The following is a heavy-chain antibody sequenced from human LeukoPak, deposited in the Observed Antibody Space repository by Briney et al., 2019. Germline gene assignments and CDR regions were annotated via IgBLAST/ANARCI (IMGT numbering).Heavy chain of an antibody. D-gene: IGHD2/OR15-2a*01. CDR1: ELTFDMYT. Sequence: GGSLRFSCVVSELTFDMYTMTWVRQAPGKGLEWVSSISRSGSHVYYADSVKGRFTSSRDNAQNSLYLQMDNLRAADTAVYYCASIRKYYARIWGKGTAVLVSS. J-gene: IGHJ6*03. CDR3: ASIRKYYARI. CDR2: ISRSGSHV. V-gene: IGHV3-21*01.